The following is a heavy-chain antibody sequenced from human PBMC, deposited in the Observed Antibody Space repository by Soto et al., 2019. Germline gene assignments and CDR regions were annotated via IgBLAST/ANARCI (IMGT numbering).Heavy chain of an antibody. CDR3: ARVKKDDYVWGSYRYRFWFDP. D-gene: IGHD3-16*02. Sequence: LSLTCAVYGGSFSGYYWSWIRQPPGKGLEWIGEINHSGSTNYNPSLKSRVTISVDTSKNQFSLKLSSVTAADTAVYYCARVKKDDYVWGSYRYRFWFDPWGQGTLVTVSS. CDR2: INHSGST. CDR1: GGSFSGYY. V-gene: IGHV4-34*01. J-gene: IGHJ5*02.